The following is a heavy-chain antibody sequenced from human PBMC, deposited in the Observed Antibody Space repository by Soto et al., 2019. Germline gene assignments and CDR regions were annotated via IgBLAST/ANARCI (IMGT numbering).Heavy chain of an antibody. CDR3: ARPSYSSGWNDYYGMDV. Sequence: QVQLVQSGAEVKKPGSSVKVSCKASGGTFSSYAISWVRQAPGQGLEWMGGIIPIFGTANYAQKFQGRVTITADEATSKAYMELSSRRSEDTAVYYCARPSYSSGWNDYYGMDVWGQGTTVTVSS. V-gene: IGHV1-69*01. J-gene: IGHJ6*02. CDR2: IIPIFGTA. D-gene: IGHD6-19*01. CDR1: GGTFSSYA.